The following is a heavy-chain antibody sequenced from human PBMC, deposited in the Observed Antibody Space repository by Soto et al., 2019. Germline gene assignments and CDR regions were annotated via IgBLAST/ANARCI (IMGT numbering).Heavy chain of an antibody. D-gene: IGHD3-3*01. CDR1: GFTFSDYY. V-gene: IGHV3-11*01. CDR3: ARGSLVLRFLEWPHPSDY. CDR2: FSSSGSTI. Sequence: QVQLVESGGGLVKPGGSLRLSCAASGFTFSDYYMSWIRQAPGKGLEWVSDFSSSGSTIYYAVSVKGRFTIARDKAENSLYLQMNSLRAEDTAVYYCARGSLVLRFLEWPHPSDYMGQGTLVTVSS. J-gene: IGHJ4*02.